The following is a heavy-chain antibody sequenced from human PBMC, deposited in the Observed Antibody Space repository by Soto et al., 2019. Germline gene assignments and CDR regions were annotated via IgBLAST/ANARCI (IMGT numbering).Heavy chain of an antibody. V-gene: IGHV1-69*01. Sequence: QVQLVQSGAEVQKPGSSVKVSCKASGGTFSSYTLNWVRQAPGQGLEWMGGIIPIFDTTNYAQKFQGRVTITADEARSTVYMKLSNLKSEDTAGYYSAGAEDNGDVERWTRGHYFDYWGQGTLITVSA. CDR3: AGAEDNGDVERWTRGHYFDY. J-gene: IGHJ4*02. D-gene: IGHD4-17*01. CDR1: GGTFSSYT. CDR2: IIPIFDTT.